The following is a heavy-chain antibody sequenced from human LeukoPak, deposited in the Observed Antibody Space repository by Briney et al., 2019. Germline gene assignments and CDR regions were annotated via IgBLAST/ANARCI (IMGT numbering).Heavy chain of an antibody. Sequence: APVKVSCKASGYTFTSYDINWVRQATGQGLEWMGWMNPNSGNTNYAQKFQGRVTMTRDTSISTAYMELSRLGSDDTAVYYCARDLRLVVVVPAAVDMEGEFDPWGQGTLVTVSS. D-gene: IGHD2-2*01. CDR1: GYTFTSYD. CDR2: MNPNSGNT. V-gene: IGHV1-8*01. J-gene: IGHJ5*02. CDR3: ARDLRLVVVVPAAVDMEGEFDP.